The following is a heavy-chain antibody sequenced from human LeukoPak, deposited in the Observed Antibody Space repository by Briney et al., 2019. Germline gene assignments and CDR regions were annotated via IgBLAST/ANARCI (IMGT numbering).Heavy chain of an antibody. J-gene: IGHJ4*02. CDR2: IIPIFGTA. Sequence: GASVKVSCKASGYTFTSYGISWVRQAPGQGLEWMGGIIPIFGTANYAQKFQGRVTITADESTSTAYMELSSLRSEDTAVYYCARGYGSGSYYNVPFDYWGQGTLVTVSS. V-gene: IGHV1-69*13. CDR1: GYTFTSYG. D-gene: IGHD3-10*01. CDR3: ARGYGSGSYYNVPFDY.